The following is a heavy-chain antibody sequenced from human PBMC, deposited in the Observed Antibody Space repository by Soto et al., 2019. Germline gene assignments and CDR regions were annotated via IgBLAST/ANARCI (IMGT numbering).Heavy chain of an antibody. D-gene: IGHD1-1*01. Sequence: GGSLRLSCAASGFTVSSNYMSWVRQAPGKGLEWVSVIYGGGSTYYADSVKGRFTISRDNSKNTLYLQMTSLRAEDTAVYYCARKPGTYFDYWGQGTLVTVSS. CDR2: IYGGGST. CDR3: ARKPGTYFDY. V-gene: IGHV3-53*01. CDR1: GFTVSSNY. J-gene: IGHJ4*02.